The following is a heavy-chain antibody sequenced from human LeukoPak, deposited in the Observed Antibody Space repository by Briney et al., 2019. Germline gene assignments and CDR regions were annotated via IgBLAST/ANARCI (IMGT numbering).Heavy chain of an antibody. V-gene: IGHV4-59*01. Sequence: PSETLPLTCTVSGGSISSYYWSWIRQPPGKGLEWIGYIYYSGSTSYSPSLKSRVTISADTSKNQCSLKLSSVTAADTAVYYCARCIGSSSFARWFDPWGQGTLVTVSS. CDR1: GGSISSYY. J-gene: IGHJ5*02. CDR2: IYYSGST. CDR3: ARCIGSSSFARWFDP. D-gene: IGHD6-6*01.